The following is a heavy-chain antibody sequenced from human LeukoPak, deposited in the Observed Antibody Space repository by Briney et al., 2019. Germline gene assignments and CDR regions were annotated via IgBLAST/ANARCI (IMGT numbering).Heavy chain of an antibody. CDR2: ISSSSSYI. CDR3: ARVSEVCSSTSCSADYYYYKDV. V-gene: IGHV3-21*01. D-gene: IGHD2-2*01. Sequence: GGSLRLSCAASGFTFSSYAMSWVRQAPGKGLEWVSSISSSSSYIYYADSVKGRFTISRDNAKNSLYPQMNSLRAEDTAVYYCARVSEVCSSTSCSADYYYYKDVWGKGTTVTVSS. J-gene: IGHJ6*03. CDR1: GFTFSSYA.